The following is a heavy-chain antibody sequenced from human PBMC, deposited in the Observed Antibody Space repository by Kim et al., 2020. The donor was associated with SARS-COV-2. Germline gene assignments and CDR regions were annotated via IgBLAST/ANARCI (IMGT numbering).Heavy chain of an antibody. J-gene: IGHJ5*02. D-gene: IGHD6-25*01. CDR3: TREAASSFDP. V-gene: IGHV6-1*01. CDR1: GDSVSTYSAA. Sequence: SQTLSLTCAISGDSVSTYSAAWNWISQSPSRGLEWLGRTYYRSKWSFDYAVSVKSRITINPDTSKNQFSLQMNSVTPEDTAVYYCTREAASSFDPWGQGTLVTVSS. CDR2: TYYRSKWSF.